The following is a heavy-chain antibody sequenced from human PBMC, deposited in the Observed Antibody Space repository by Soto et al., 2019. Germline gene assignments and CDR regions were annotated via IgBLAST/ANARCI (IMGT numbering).Heavy chain of an antibody. J-gene: IGHJ5*01. CDR2: INPTGGST. D-gene: IGHD1-26*01. CDR1: GDTFTSYY. Sequence: EASVKVSCKAPGDTFTSYYINWVRQAPGQGIEWMGIINPTGGSTRYAQKFQGRFTFTRVTSASTFYLTLRSLRSHDTAFYYFTTSSWRVFGIIIEGSNWFGSWRRGTLVAASS. V-gene: IGHV1-46*03. CDR3: TTSSWRVFGIIIEGSNWFGS.